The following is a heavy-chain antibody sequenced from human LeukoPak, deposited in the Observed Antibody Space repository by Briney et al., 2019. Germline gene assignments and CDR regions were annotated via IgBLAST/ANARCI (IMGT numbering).Heavy chain of an antibody. D-gene: IGHD3-22*01. CDR3: ARGGYYYDSSGPDY. CDR2: INWNGGST. V-gene: IGHV3-20*04. J-gene: IGHJ4*02. CDR1: GFTFSNYG. Sequence: GGSLRLSCAASGFTFSNYGMSWVRQAPGKGLEWVSGINWNGGSTGYADSVKGRFTISRDNAKNSLYLQMNSLRAEDTALYYCARGGYYYDSSGPDYWGQGTLVTVSS.